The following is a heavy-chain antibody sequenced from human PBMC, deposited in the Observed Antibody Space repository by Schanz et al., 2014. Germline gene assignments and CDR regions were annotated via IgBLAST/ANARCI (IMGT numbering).Heavy chain of an antibody. D-gene: IGHD3-10*01. V-gene: IGHV3-48*01. CDR3: ARLPVGYGSGIWDV. CDR2: ISSSGTTI. CDR1: VIAFSSYS. J-gene: IGHJ6*01. Sequence: LIQPGGSLRLSCTPSVIAFSSYSMNWVRQSPGKGLEWVSYISSSGTTIFYADSVKGRFTISRDNAKNSLFLQMNSLRVEDTSVNHCARLPVGYGSGIWDVRGPETSVTVSS.